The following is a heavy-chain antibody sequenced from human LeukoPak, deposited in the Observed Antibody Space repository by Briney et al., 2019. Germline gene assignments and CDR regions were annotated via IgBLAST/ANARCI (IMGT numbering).Heavy chain of an antibody. D-gene: IGHD6-6*01. V-gene: IGHV4-39*01. J-gene: IGHJ4*02. CDR1: GGSVSSHRYY. CDR2: VYYSGST. Sequence: SETLSLTCTVSGGSVSSHRYYWGWLRQPPGKGLEWIGSVYYSGSTYYDPSLKSRVVISVDTSKNQFSLKLSSVTAADTAVYYCARGSARLDYWGQGTLVTVSS. CDR3: ARGSARLDY.